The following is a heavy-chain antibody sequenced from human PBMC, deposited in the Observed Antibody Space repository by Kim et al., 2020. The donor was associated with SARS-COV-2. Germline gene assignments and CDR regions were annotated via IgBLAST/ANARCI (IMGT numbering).Heavy chain of an antibody. Sequence: ASVKVSCKTSGYTFTTYTIHWVRQAPGQRLEWMGWINTGNGDAKYSQKFQGRVTITRETSATTAYMELSSLRSEDTAVYYCAREIYRSSGWFDPWGQGTL. D-gene: IGHD6-19*01. CDR3: AREIYRSSGWFDP. V-gene: IGHV1-3*04. CDR2: INTGNGDA. CDR1: GYTFTTYT. J-gene: IGHJ5*02.